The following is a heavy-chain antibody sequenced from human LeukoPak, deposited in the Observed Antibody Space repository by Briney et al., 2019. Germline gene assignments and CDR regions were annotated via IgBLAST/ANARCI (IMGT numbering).Heavy chain of an antibody. D-gene: IGHD2-15*01. CDR3: AKDLSWYCSGGSCSLLSFDY. J-gene: IGHJ4*02. V-gene: IGHV3-7*03. CDR1: RFTFSNYW. Sequence: GGSLRLSCVASRFTFSNYWMTWVRQAPRKGLERVANIKKDGGETYYMESVKGRFTISRDNSKNTLSLQMNSLRAEDTAVYYCAKDLSWYCSGGSCSLLSFDYWGQGTLVTVSS. CDR2: IKKDGGET.